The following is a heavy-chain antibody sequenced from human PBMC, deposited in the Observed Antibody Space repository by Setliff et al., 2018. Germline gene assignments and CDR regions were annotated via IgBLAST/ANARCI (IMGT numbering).Heavy chain of an antibody. J-gene: IGHJ5*02. D-gene: IGHD5-12*01. CDR3: ARGPPGYNPYHWFDP. CDR2: ISYIGNT. CDR1: GASVRSGPYY. V-gene: IGHV4-61*01. Sequence: KPSETLSLTCTVSGASVRSGPYYWSWIRQPPGKGLEWIGFISYIGNTNYNPSLKSRITISLDTSKNQFSLKVNSVTAADTAVYYCARGPPGYNPYHWFDPWGQGTLVTVSS.